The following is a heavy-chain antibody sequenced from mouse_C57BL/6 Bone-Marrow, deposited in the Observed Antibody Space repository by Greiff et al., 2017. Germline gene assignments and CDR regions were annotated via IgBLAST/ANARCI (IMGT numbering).Heavy chain of an antibody. Sequence: ESGPGLVKPSQSLSLTCSVTGYSITSGYYWNWIRQFPGNKLEWMGYISYDGSNNYNPSLKNRISITRDTSKNQFFLMLNSVTTEDTATYYCAREGLYYYWFAYRGQGTLVTVSA. J-gene: IGHJ3*01. CDR1: GYSITSGYY. D-gene: IGHD1-1*01. CDR3: AREGLYYYWFAY. V-gene: IGHV3-6*01. CDR2: ISYDGSN.